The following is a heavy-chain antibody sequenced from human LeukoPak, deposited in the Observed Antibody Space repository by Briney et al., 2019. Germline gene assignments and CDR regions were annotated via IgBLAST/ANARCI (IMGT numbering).Heavy chain of an antibody. CDR3: ARDVFGGSRGYPHY. Sequence: ASVKVSCKGSGYTFTCYYMHWVGQAPGQGVEGMGWINPNSGGTNYAQKFQGRLTMTRDTSISTPYMALSRLRSDDTAVYYCARDVFGGSRGYPHYWGQGTLVTVSS. V-gene: IGHV1-2*02. D-gene: IGHD3-22*01. CDR2: INPNSGGT. CDR1: GYTFTCYY. J-gene: IGHJ4*02.